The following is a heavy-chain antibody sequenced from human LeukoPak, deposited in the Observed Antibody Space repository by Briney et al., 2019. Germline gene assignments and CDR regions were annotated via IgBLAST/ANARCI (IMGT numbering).Heavy chain of an antibody. V-gene: IGHV4-59*12. D-gene: IGHD6-19*01. Sequence: SETLSLTCTTSSGATSNYYWNWIRQPPGKGLEWIGYVHYSGSTRFNPSLKSRVTISVDTSNNQFSLKLSFVTAADTAVYYCACSMSSDWNYYNAVDVWGQGTTVTVSS. J-gene: IGHJ6*02. CDR3: ACSMSSDWNYYNAVDV. CDR1: SGATSNYY. CDR2: VHYSGST.